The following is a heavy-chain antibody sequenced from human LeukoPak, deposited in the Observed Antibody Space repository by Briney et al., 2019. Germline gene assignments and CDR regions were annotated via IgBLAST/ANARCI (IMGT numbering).Heavy chain of an antibody. CDR2: IYSGGST. D-gene: IGHD3-22*01. CDR1: GFTVSSNY. Sequence: GGSPRLSCAASGFTVSSNYMSWVRQAPGKGLEWVSIIYSGGSTYYADSVKGRFTISRDNSKNTLYLQMNSLRAEDTAVYYCARDLKRANYYDSIGYWGQGTLVTVSS. V-gene: IGHV3-66*01. J-gene: IGHJ4*02. CDR3: ARDLKRANYYDSIGY.